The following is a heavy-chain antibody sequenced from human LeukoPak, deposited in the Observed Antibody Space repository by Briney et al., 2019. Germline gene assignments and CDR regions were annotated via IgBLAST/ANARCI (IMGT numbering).Heavy chain of an antibody. CDR3: AKATRSVAGPFDY. CDR1: GFTVSSYA. D-gene: IGHD6-19*01. Sequence: RGSLRLSCAASGFTVSSYAMSWVRQAPGKGVEWVSAIRGSGGSTYYADSVKGRFTISRDNSKNTLYLQMNSLRAEDTAVYYCAKATRSVAGPFDYWGQGTLVTVSS. CDR2: IRGSGGST. V-gene: IGHV3-23*01. J-gene: IGHJ4*02.